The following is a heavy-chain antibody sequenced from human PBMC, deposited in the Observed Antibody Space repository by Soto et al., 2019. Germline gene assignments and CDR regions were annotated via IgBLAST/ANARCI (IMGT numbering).Heavy chain of an antibody. V-gene: IGHV3-30*18. J-gene: IGHJ4*02. CDR3: AKDRNSGYDYGAY. CDR2: ISYDGSNK. Sequence: PGGSLRLSFAASGFTFSSYCMHWVRQAPGKGLEWVAVISYDGSNKYYADSVKGRFTISRDNSKNTLYLQMNSLRAEDTAVYYCAKDRNSGYDYGAYWGRGTLVTVSS. D-gene: IGHD5-12*01. CDR1: GFTFSSYC.